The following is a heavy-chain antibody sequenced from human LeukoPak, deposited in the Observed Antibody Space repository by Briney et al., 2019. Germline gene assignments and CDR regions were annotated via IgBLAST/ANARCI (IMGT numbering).Heavy chain of an antibody. J-gene: IGHJ3*02. D-gene: IGHD2-21*02. Sequence: GGSLRLSCAASGFTFSSYSVNWVRQAPGKGLEWVSSISGRGVSTYYADSVKGRFTISRDNSKKTVFLQMNSLRADDTAVYYCAKTVVVTANPRAFDIWGQGTMVTVSS. CDR2: ISGRGVST. V-gene: IGHV3-23*01. CDR3: AKTVVVTANPRAFDI. CDR1: GFTFSSYS.